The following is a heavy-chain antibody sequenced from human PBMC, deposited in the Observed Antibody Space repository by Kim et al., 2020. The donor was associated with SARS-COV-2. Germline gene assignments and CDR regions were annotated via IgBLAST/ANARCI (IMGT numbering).Heavy chain of an antibody. Sequence: GESLKISCRASGYTFISFWIAWVRQVPGKGLEWVGIIHPDDSNTRYSPAFEGQVTISADESIGATYLQWTSLKASDTATYYCARSDSIGFAFWGQGSQVT. CDR2: IHPDDSNT. CDR1: GYTFISFW. D-gene: IGHD3-22*01. V-gene: IGHV5-51*01. J-gene: IGHJ4*02. CDR3: ARSDSIGFAF.